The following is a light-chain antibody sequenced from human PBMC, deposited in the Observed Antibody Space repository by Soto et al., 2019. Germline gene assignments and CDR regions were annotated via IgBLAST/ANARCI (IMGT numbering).Light chain of an antibody. CDR3: QQYGSSPTT. CDR1: QSVSRNY. V-gene: IGKV3-20*01. Sequence: EIVLTQSPGTLSLSPGERATLSCRASQSVSRNYLVWYQQKPGQAPRLLIYGASGSATGIPDRFSGSGSVTDFTLTISRLEPEDFAVYYCQQYGSSPTTFGHGTKVEIK. J-gene: IGKJ1*01. CDR2: GAS.